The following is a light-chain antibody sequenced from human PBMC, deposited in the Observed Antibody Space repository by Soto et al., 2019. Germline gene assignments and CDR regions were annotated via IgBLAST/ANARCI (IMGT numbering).Light chain of an antibody. Sequence: DIQMTQSPSSLSAAVGDRVTIACRSSHDVSRNLNWWQQKRGEAPKLLIYDASNLERGVRSRFSGSGYGTDFILTISSLQPEDVATYYCQQDSSILSFGGGTKIDIK. CDR3: QQDSSILS. V-gene: IGKV1-33*01. J-gene: IGKJ4*01. CDR1: HDVSRN. CDR2: DAS.